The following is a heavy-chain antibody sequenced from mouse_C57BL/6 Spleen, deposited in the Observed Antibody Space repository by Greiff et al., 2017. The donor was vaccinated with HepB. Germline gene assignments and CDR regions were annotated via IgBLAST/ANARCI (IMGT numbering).Heavy chain of an antibody. Sequence: EVKLVESGEGLVKPGGSLKLSCAASGFTFSSYAMSWVRQTPEKRLEWVAYISSGGDYIYYADTVKGRFTISRDNARNTLYLQMSSLKSEDTAMYYCTRDYSNSHFDYWGQGTTLTVSS. CDR3: TRDYSNSHFDY. CDR1: GFTFSSYA. V-gene: IGHV5-9-1*02. J-gene: IGHJ2*01. CDR2: ISSGGDYI. D-gene: IGHD2-5*01.